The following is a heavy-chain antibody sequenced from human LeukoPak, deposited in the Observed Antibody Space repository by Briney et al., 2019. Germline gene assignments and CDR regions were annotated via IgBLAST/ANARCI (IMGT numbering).Heavy chain of an antibody. V-gene: IGHV4-38-2*02. CDR1: GYSISSGYY. J-gene: IGHJ3*02. Sequence: SETLSLTCTVSGYSISSGYYWGWIRQPPGKGLEWIGSIYHSGSTYYNPSLKSRVTISVDTSKNQFSLKLSSVTAADTAVYYCARGRVYAFDIWGQGIMVTVSS. CDR2: IYHSGST. CDR3: ARGRVYAFDI.